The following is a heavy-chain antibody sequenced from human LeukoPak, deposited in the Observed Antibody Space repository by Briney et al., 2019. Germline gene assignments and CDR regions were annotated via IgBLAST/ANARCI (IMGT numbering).Heavy chain of an antibody. CDR3: ARSSIVGATTPHETYYYYYMDV. CDR1: GGTFSSYA. V-gene: IGHV1-69*05. J-gene: IGHJ6*03. Sequence: SVKVSCKASGGTFSSYAISWVRQAPGQGLEWMGGIIPIFGTANYAQKFQGRVTITTDESTSTAYMELSSLRSEDTAVYYCARSSIVGATTPHETYYYYYMDVWGKGTTVTVSS. D-gene: IGHD1-26*01. CDR2: IIPIFGTA.